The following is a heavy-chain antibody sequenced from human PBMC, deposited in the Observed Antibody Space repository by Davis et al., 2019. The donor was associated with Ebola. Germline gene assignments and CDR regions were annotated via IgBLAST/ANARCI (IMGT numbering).Heavy chain of an antibody. J-gene: IGHJ5*02. Sequence: GGSLRLSCAASGFTFSTYVMHWVRQAPGKGLEWVTSIWYDGSHKYYVDSVKGRFTISRDNSKNTLYLQMNSLRAEDTAVYYCTTVRHIAGWFDPWGQGTLVTVSS. CDR2: IWYDGSHK. V-gene: IGHV3-33*01. CDR3: TTVRHIAGWFDP. D-gene: IGHD6-13*01. CDR1: GFTFSTYV.